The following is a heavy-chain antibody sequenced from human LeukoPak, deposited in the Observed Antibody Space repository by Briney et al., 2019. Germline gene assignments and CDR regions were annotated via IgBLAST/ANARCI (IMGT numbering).Heavy chain of an antibody. J-gene: IGHJ5*02. CDR3: ARDPSRKTPYNWFDP. Sequence: VASVKVSCKASGYTFTSYYMHWVRQAPGQGLEWMGIINPSGGSTSYAQKFQGRVTMTRDMSTSTVYMELSSLRSEDTAVYYCARDPSRKTPYNWFDPWGQGTLVTVSS. CDR2: INPSGGST. V-gene: IGHV1-46*01. CDR1: GYTFTSYY.